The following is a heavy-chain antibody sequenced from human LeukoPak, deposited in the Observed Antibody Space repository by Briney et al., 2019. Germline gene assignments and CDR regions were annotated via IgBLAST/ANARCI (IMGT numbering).Heavy chain of an antibody. J-gene: IGHJ5*02. V-gene: IGHV3-30*04. D-gene: IGHD4-17*01. CDR1: GFTFSSYA. CDR3: IVFGDSNH. CDR2: ISYDGRDA. Sequence: GGSLRLSCAASGFTFSSYAMHWVRQAPGKGLEWVAVISYDGRDAYYADSVKGRFTISRDNSKNTLYLQMNSLRVEDTAVYYCIVFGDSNHWGQGTLVTVSS.